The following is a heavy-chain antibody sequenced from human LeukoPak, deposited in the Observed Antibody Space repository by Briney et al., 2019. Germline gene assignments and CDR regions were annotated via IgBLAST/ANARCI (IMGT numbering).Heavy chain of an antibody. CDR3: ARGGSGYASDY. CDR2: IYHGGST. J-gene: IGHJ4*02. Sequence: PSGTLSLTCAVSGGSISSSNWWSWVRQPPGKGLEWIGEIYHGGSTNYNPSLKSRVTISVDTSKNQFSLKLSSVTAADTAVYYCARGGSGYASDYWGQGTLVTVSS. D-gene: IGHD5-12*01. V-gene: IGHV4-4*02. CDR1: GGSISSSNW.